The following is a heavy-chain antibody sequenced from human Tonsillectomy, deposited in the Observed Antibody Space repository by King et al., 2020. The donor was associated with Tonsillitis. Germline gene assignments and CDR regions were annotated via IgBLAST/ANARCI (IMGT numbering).Heavy chain of an antibody. CDR2: ISYDGSNK. V-gene: IGHV3-30*18. Sequence: VQLVESGGGVVQPGRSLRLSCAASGFTFSSYGMHWVRQAPGKGLDWVAVISYDGSNKYYADSVKGRFTISRDNSKNTLYLQMNSLRAEDTAVYYCAKQGLSSSGRNFYSYGMDVWGQGTTVTVSS. D-gene: IGHD6-19*01. CDR3: AKQGLSSSGRNFYSYGMDV. CDR1: GFTFSSYG. J-gene: IGHJ6*02.